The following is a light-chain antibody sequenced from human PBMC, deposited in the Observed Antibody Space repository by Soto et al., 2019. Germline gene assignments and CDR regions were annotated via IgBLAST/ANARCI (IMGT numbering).Light chain of an antibody. CDR2: DVR. CDR1: SSDVGSYNY. Sequence: QSALTQPASVSGSPGQSITISCTRTSSDVGSYNYVSWYQQHPGKAPKLVIYDVRDRPSGVSNRFSGSKSDNTASLTISGLQTEDEADYYCSSYTSKSTVVFGGGTKLTVL. CDR3: SSYTSKSTVV. J-gene: IGLJ2*01. V-gene: IGLV2-14*01.